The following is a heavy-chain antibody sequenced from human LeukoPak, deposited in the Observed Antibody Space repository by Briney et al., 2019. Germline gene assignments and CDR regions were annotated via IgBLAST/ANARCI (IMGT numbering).Heavy chain of an antibody. CDR2: INTNTGNP. CDR3: AKQLTTVADHDAFDI. J-gene: IGHJ3*02. V-gene: IGHV7-4-1*02. Sequence: GASVKVSCKASGGTFTSYAMNWVRQAPGQGLEWMGWINTNTGNPTYAQGFTGRFVFSLDTSVSTAYLQISSLKAEDTAVYYCAKQLTTVADHDAFDIWGQGTMVTVSS. D-gene: IGHD4-23*01. CDR1: GGTFTSYA.